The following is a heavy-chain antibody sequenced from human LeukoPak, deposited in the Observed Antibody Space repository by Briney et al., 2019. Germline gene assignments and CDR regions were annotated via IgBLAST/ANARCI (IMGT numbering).Heavy chain of an antibody. CDR2: INHSGST. D-gene: IGHD1-26*01. J-gene: IGHJ4*02. CDR1: GGSFSGYY. Sequence: SETLSLTCAVYGGSFSGYYWSWIRQPPGKGLEWIGEINHSGSTNYNPSLKSRVTISVDTSKNQFSLQLNSVTPEDTAVYYCARDLVGASTPVRYFDYWGQGTLVTVSS. CDR3: ARDLVGASTPVRYFDY. V-gene: IGHV4-34*01.